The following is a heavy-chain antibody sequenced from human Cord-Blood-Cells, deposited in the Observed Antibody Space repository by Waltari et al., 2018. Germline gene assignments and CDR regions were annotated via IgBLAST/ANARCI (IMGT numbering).Heavy chain of an antibody. J-gene: IGHJ4*02. Sequence: QVQLQESGPGLVKPSETLSLTCTVSGGSISSYYWSWIRQPPGKGLEWIGYIYYSGSTHQHPPQKRLVTVAVEPSKHQFPLRVSRVAAADPAVCYCARVCPGVGATTGRADYWGQGTLVTVSS. V-gene: IGHV4-59*01. CDR2: IYYSGST. D-gene: IGHD1-26*01. CDR1: GGSISSYY. CDR3: ARVCPGVGATTGRADY.